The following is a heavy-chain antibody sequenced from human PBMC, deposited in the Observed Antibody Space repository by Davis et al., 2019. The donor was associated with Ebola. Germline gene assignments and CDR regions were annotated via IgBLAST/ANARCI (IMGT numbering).Heavy chain of an antibody. J-gene: IGHJ6*02. CDR1: GGSISSYS. D-gene: IGHD3-9*01. Sequence: MPGGSLRLSCTVSGGSISSYSWSWIRQPPGKGLEWIGYIYYSGSPNYNPSLKSRVTISVDTSKNQFSLKLSSVTAADTAVYYCASDRGVLRYFDWLIYGMDVWGQGTTVTVSS. CDR3: ASDRGVLRYFDWLIYGMDV. V-gene: IGHV4-59*01. CDR2: IYYSGSP.